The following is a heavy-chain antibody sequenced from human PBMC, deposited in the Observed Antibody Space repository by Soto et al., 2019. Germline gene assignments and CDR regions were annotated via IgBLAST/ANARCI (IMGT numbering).Heavy chain of an antibody. J-gene: IGHJ6*02. D-gene: IGHD4-17*01. CDR2: ISSSSSTI. CDR3: ASEYDYGDLNYYYYGMDV. Sequence: EVQLVESGGGLVQPGGSLRLSCAASGFTFSSYSMNWVRQAPGKGLEWVSYISSSSSTIYSADSVKDRFTISRDNAKNSLYLQMNSLRDEDTAVYYCASEYDYGDLNYYYYGMDVWGQGTTVTVSS. V-gene: IGHV3-48*02. CDR1: GFTFSSYS.